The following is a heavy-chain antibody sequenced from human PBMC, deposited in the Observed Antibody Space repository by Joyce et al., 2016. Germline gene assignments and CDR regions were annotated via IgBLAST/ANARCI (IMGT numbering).Heavy chain of an antibody. CDR3: ARMSKINYFFDF. Sequence: EVQLVESGGGLAQPGGSLRLSCAASGFDFRTYEMDWVRQAPGKGLEWIAYISRSGGDNIYYADSVKGRFSISRDNVRNSLDLNMSSLRVEDTAVYYCARMSKINYFFDFWGQGTLVTVSS. J-gene: IGHJ4*02. D-gene: IGHD3-10*01. V-gene: IGHV3-48*03. CDR2: ISRSGGDNI. CDR1: GFDFRTYE.